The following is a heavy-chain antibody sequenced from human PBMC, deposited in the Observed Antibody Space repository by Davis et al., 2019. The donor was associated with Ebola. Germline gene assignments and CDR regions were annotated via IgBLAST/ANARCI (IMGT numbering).Heavy chain of an antibody. D-gene: IGHD3-10*01. CDR3: ARGVFGAFFDS. Sequence: PWGSLRLSCSVSGTSISPYYWSWIRQTPGKGLDWIGYVEHHGRTEYIPSFNSRVTISVDTSKSQFSLKLTSVTTADTAVYYCARGVFGAFFDSWGQGALVTVSS. J-gene: IGHJ4*02. CDR2: VEHHGRT. V-gene: IGHV4-59*01. CDR1: GTSISPYY.